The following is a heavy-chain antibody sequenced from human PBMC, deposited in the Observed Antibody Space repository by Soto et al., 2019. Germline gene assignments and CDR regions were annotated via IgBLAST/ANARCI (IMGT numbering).Heavy chain of an antibody. CDR2: ISYDGSNK. V-gene: IGHV3-30-3*01. J-gene: IGHJ6*02. CDR3: ARDKRSQLLFSVSMDV. CDR1: GFTFSSYA. Sequence: GGSLRLSCAASGFTFSSYAMHWVRQAPGKGLEWVAVISYDGSNKYYADSVKGRFTISRDNSKNTLYLQMNSLRAEDTAVYYCARDKRSQLLFSVSMDVWGQGTTVTVSS. D-gene: IGHD2-2*01.